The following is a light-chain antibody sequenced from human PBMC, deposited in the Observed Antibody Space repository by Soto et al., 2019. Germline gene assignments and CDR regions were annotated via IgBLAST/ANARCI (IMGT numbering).Light chain of an antibody. Sequence: DIQMTQSPSTLSASVGDRVTITCRASQTITTWLAWYQQKPGKAPKLLIYDASTLESGVPSRFRGSGFGTEFSLTISSLQPDDFASYYCQQYNTLSETFGQGTKVEIK. CDR2: DAS. V-gene: IGKV1-5*01. J-gene: IGKJ1*01. CDR3: QQYNTLSET. CDR1: QTITTW.